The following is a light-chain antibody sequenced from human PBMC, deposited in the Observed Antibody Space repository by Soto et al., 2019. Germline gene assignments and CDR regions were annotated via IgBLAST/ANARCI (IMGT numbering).Light chain of an antibody. CDR3: QQYGSSPLYT. CDR1: QSVSSSY. V-gene: IGKV3-20*01. J-gene: IGKJ2*01. CDR2: GAS. Sequence: EIVLTQPPGTLSLSPGERATLSCRASQSVSSSYLAWYQQKPGQAPRLLIYGASGRATGIPDRFSGSESGTDFTLTISRLEPEDFAVYYCQQYGSSPLYTFGQGTKLEI.